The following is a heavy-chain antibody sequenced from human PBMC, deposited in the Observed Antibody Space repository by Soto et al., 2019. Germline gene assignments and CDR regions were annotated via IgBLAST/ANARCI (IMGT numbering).Heavy chain of an antibody. Sequence: QVQLVQSGAEVKKPGSSVKVSCKASGGTFSSYAISWVRQAPGQGLEWMGGIIPIFGTANYTQKFQGRVTITADESTSTAYMELSSLRSEDTAVYYCARGIYDYVWGSYRPYYYYGMDVWGQGTTVTVSS. CDR2: IIPIFGTA. D-gene: IGHD3-16*02. CDR3: ARGIYDYVWGSYRPYYYYGMDV. V-gene: IGHV1-69*01. J-gene: IGHJ6*02. CDR1: GGTFSSYA.